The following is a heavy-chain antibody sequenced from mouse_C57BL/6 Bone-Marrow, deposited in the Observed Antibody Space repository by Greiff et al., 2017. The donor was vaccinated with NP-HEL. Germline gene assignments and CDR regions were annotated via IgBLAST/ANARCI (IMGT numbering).Heavy chain of an antibody. CDR2: IYPRSGNT. CDR3: ARSGTTVVYWYFDV. CDR1: GYTFTSYG. J-gene: IGHJ1*03. Sequence: VQLKESGAELARPGASVKLSCKASGYTFTSYGISWVKQRTGQGLEWIGEIYPRSGNTYYNEKFKGKATLTADKSSSTAYMELRSLTSEDSAVYFCARSGTTVVYWYFDVWGTGTTVTVSS. V-gene: IGHV1-81*01. D-gene: IGHD1-1*01.